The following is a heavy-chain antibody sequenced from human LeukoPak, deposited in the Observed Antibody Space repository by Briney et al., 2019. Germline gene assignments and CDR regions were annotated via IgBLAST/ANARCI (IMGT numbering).Heavy chain of an antibody. D-gene: IGHD6-6*01. CDR3: ARAYSSSSSYYYYMDV. J-gene: IGHJ6*03. V-gene: IGHV4-4*09. CDR1: GGSISSYY. CDR2: IYTSGST. Sequence: SETLSLTCTVSGGSISSYYWSWIWQPPGKGLEWIGYIYTSGSTNYNPSLKSRVTISVDTSKNQFSLKLSSVTAADTAVYYCARAYSSSSSYYYYMDVWGKGTTVTVSS.